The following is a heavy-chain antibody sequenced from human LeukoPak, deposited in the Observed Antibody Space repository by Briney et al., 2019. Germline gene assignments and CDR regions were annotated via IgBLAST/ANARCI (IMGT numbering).Heavy chain of an antibody. J-gene: IGHJ4*02. CDR3: APNAILTGYNY. CDR1: GGSISSSSYY. D-gene: IGHD3-9*01. V-gene: IGHV4-39*01. CDR2: IYYSGST. Sequence: SETLSLTCTVSGGSISSSSYYWGWIRPPPGKGLEWIGSIYYSGSTYYNPSLKSRVTISVDTSKNQFSLKLSSVTAADTAVYYCAPNAILTGYNYWGQGTLVTVSS.